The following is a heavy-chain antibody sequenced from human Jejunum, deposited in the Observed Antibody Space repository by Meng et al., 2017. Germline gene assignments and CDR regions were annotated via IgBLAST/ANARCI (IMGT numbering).Heavy chain of an antibody. CDR2: IKPDGNTI. CDR3: ARDNDWVVWDY. J-gene: IGHJ4*01. CDR1: GFPFSTYS. Sequence: EGQLVGSGGGLVQPGGSLILSCAASGFPFSTYSMHWVRQAPGKGLVWVSQIKPDGNTISYADSVRGRFTISRDNAKSTLYLEMNSLRAEDAAVYYRARDNDWVVWDYWGRGTLVTVSS. V-gene: IGHV3-74*01. D-gene: IGHD1-1*01.